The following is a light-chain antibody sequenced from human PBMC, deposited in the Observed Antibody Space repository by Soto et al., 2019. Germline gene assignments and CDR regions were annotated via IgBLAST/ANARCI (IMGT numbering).Light chain of an antibody. CDR3: QQYAYSPIT. CDR2: DAS. Sequence: EVVLTQSPGTLSLSLGERATLSCRASQSIARSYLAWYQQKPGQAPRLLIYDASTWATGIPDRFSGSGSGTDFTLTISRLEPEDFAVFYCQQYAYSPITFGQGTRLEI. V-gene: IGKV3-20*01. CDR1: QSIARSY. J-gene: IGKJ5*01.